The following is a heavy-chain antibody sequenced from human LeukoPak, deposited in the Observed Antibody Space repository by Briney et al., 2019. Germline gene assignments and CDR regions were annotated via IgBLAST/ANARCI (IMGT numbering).Heavy chain of an antibody. Sequence: SETLSLTCTVSGGSISSYYWSWIRQPPGKGLEWIGYIYYSGSTNYNPSLKSRVTISVDTSKNQFSLKLSSVTAADTAVYYCARERSMVRGVSWFDPWGQGTLVTVSS. CDR3: ARERSMVRGVSWFDP. V-gene: IGHV4-59*01. CDR1: GGSISSYY. J-gene: IGHJ5*02. CDR2: IYYSGST. D-gene: IGHD3-10*01.